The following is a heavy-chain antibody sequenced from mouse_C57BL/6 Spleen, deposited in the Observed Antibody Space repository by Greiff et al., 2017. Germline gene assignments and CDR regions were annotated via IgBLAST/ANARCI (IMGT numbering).Heavy chain of an antibody. J-gene: IGHJ2*01. CDR2: YPGSGNTY. Sequence: VQLQQSGPELVKPGASVKMSCKASGYTFTDYYMHWVKQKPGKGLEWIGEIYPGSGNTYYNEKFKGKATLTADTSSSTAYMQLSSLTSEDSAVYFCARSRYYYGSSYDYWGQGTTLTVSS. CDR3: RSRYYYGSSYDY. CDR1: YTFTDYYM. V-gene: IGHV1-83*01. D-gene: IGHD1-1*01.